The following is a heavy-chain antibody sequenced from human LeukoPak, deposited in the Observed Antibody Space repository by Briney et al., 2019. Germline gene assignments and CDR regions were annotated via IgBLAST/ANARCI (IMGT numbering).Heavy chain of an antibody. V-gene: IGHV1-2*04. D-gene: IGHD6-13*01. CDR3: ARDLSAGGSPEGKNTFDI. CDR1: GYTFAGYY. J-gene: IGHJ3*02. CDR2: INPNSGGT. Sequence: GASVKVSCKASGYTFAGYYMPWVRQAPGQGLEGMGWINPNSGGTNYAQKFQGWVTMTRDTSISTAYMELSRLRSDDTAVYYCARDLSAGGSPEGKNTFDIWGQETMVTVSS.